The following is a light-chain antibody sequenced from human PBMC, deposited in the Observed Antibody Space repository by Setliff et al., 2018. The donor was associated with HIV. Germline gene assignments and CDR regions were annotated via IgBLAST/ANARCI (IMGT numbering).Light chain of an antibody. CDR1: SSDVGGYDF. V-gene: IGLV2-14*01. CDR3: ASYRSTATYV. Sequence: QSVLTQPASVSGSPGQSITISCIGTSSDVGGYDFVSWYQQRPGKAPKLIIFDVSERPSGVSHRFSGSKSGNTASLPISGLQTEDEADYFCASYRSTATYVFGMGTKVTVL. J-gene: IGLJ1*01. CDR2: DVS.